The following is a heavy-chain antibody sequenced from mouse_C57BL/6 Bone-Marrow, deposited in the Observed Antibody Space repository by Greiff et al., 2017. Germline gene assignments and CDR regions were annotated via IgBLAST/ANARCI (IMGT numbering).Heavy chain of an antibody. CDR3: ARDYYGSSYFDY. CDR1: GYTFTSYW. D-gene: IGHD1-1*01. Sequence: VQLQQPGAELVMPGASVKLSCKASGYTFTSYWMHWVKQRPGQGLEWIGEIDPSDSYTNYNQKFKGKSTLTVDKSSSTAYMQLSSLTSADSAVYYCARDYYGSSYFDYWGQGTTLTVSS. CDR2: IDPSDSYT. V-gene: IGHV1-69*01. J-gene: IGHJ2*01.